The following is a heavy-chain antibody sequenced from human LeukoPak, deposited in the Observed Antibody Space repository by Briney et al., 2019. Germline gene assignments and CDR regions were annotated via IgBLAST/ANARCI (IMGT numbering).Heavy chain of an antibody. Sequence: SETLSLTCTASGGSISSYYWSWIRQPPGKGLEWIGYIYYSGSTNYNPSLKSRVTISVDTSKNQFSLKLSSVTAADTAVYYCARAPGGSGDYWGQGTLVTVSS. CDR1: GGSISSYY. V-gene: IGHV4-59*01. J-gene: IGHJ4*02. D-gene: IGHD3-10*01. CDR2: IYYSGST. CDR3: ARAPGGSGDY.